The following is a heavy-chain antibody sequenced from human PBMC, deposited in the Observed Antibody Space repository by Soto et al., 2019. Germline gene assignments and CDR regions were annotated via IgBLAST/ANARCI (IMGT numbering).Heavy chain of an antibody. V-gene: IGHV3-30-3*01. CDR1: GFTFSSFA. Sequence: QVQLVESGGGVVQPGRSLRLSCAASGFTFSSFAMYWVRQAPGKGLEWVAVISYDGSKKYYADSVRGRFTISRDNSKNTLYLQMNGLRTEDTAVYYCTRDMDYGDRAFGDYWGQGPLVTVSS. CDR3: TRDMDYGDRAFGDY. CDR2: ISYDGSKK. J-gene: IGHJ4*02. D-gene: IGHD4-17*01.